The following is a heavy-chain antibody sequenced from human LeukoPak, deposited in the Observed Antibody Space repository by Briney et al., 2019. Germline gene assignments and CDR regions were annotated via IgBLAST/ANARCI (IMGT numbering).Heavy chain of an antibody. D-gene: IGHD6-19*01. CDR2: IFWDGGSS. Sequence: GGSLRLSCAASGFTFDDYAMHCVRQAPGRGLEWVSLIFWDGGSSYYADSVKGRFTISKDNSKTYLYLKMNSLRAQATDLYSCAKDSQAVTGTGNIDYWGKGTLVTVSS. J-gene: IGHJ4*02. V-gene: IGHV3-43D*03. CDR1: GFTFDDYA. CDR3: AKDSQAVTGTGNIDY.